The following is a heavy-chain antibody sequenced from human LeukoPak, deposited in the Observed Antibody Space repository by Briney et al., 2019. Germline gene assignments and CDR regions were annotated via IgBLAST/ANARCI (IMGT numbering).Heavy chain of an antibody. D-gene: IGHD2-2*01. CDR1: GFTFSSYA. Sequence: QPGGSPRLSCAASGFTFSSYAMSWVRQAPGKGLEWVSAISGSGGSTYYADSVKGRFTISRDNSKNTLYLQMNSLRAEDTAVYYCARAPCSSTSCYIDYWGQGTLVTVSS. V-gene: IGHV3-23*01. J-gene: IGHJ4*02. CDR2: ISGSGGST. CDR3: ARAPCSSTSCYIDY.